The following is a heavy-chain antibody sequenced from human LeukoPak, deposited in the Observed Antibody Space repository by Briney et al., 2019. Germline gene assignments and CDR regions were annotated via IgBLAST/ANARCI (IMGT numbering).Heavy chain of an antibody. J-gene: IGHJ4*02. D-gene: IGHD5-12*01. V-gene: IGHV1-69*05. CDR3: ARGARGYSGGFDSLLYFDC. Sequence: GASVKVSCKASGGTFSSYGISWMRQAPGQGLEWMGRIIPIFGIVNHAQKFQDRVTVTTDESTTTVYMELSSLRSEDTAVYYCARGARGYSGGFDSLLYFDCWGQGTLVTVSS. CDR2: IIPIFGIV. CDR1: GGTFSSYG.